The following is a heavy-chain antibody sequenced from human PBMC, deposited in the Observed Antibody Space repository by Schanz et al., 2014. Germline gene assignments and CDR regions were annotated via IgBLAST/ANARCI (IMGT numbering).Heavy chain of an antibody. CDR2: IIPIVDIT. CDR3: ATIGVNDYWRFGLDL. V-gene: IGHV1-69*04. CDR1: GVTFTSYA. J-gene: IGHJ6*02. D-gene: IGHD3-16*01. Sequence: QVQLVQSGAEVRKPGSSVSVSCKASGVTFTSYAFSWVRQAPGQGLEWMGRIIPIVDITNYAQKFLGRVTITADKSTXXXYMELKSLRSAXXXXYYCATIGVNDYWRFGLDLWGQGTTVTVSS.